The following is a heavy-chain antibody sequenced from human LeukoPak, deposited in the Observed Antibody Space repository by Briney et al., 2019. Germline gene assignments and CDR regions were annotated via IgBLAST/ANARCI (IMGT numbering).Heavy chain of an antibody. CDR1: GDSIGGYY. CDR3: ARLTTAGHFNH. Sequence: SETLSLTCTVPGDSIGGYYWSWIRQPPGKGLEWTSYIYYSGRTNSNPSVKGRVTISLDTSKNPFSLKLSSVTAADTAVYYCARLTTAGHFNHWGQGTLVTVSS. V-gene: IGHV4-59*12. CDR2: IYYSGRT. D-gene: IGHD6-19*01. J-gene: IGHJ4*02.